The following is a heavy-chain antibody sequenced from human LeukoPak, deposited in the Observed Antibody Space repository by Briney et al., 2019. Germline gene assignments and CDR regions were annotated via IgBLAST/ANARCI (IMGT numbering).Heavy chain of an antibody. CDR3: AKGTRSSSWVFDY. D-gene: IGHD6-13*01. Sequence: AGGSPRLSCAASGFTFSSYAMSWVRQAPGKGLEWVSAISGSGGSTYYADSVKGRFTISRDNSKNTLYLQMNSLRAEDTAVYYCAKGTRSSSWVFDYWGQGTLVTVSS. CDR1: GFTFSSYA. CDR2: ISGSGGST. J-gene: IGHJ4*02. V-gene: IGHV3-23*01.